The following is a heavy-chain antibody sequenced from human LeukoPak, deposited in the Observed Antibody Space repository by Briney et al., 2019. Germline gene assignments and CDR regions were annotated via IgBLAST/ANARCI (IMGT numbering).Heavy chain of an antibody. V-gene: IGHV4-34*01. CDR1: GGSFSGYY. CDR2: INHSGST. J-gene: IGHJ5*02. Sequence: PSETLSLTCAVYGGSFSGYYWSWIRQPPGKGLEWIGEINHSGSTNHNPSLKSRVTISVDTSKNQFSLKLSSVTAADTAVYYCARGPRITIFGVVSRKYNWFDPWGQGTLVTVSS. CDR3: ARGPRITIFGVVSRKYNWFDP. D-gene: IGHD3-3*01.